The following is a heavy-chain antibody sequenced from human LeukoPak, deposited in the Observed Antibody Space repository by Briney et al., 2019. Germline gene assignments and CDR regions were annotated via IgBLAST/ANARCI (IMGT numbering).Heavy chain of an antibody. CDR1: GFSFNSYA. CDR2: ITGPADVT. J-gene: IGHJ4*02. CDR3: AKDRVSGDGYNSLDY. V-gene: IGHV3-23*01. Sequence: GGSLRLSCAASGFSFNSYAVNWVRQVRGKGLEWVSDITGPADVTTYADSVKGRFTISRDNSKNTVFLQMDSLRAEDTAVYYCAKDRVSGDGYNSLDYWGQGTLVTVSS. D-gene: IGHD5-24*01.